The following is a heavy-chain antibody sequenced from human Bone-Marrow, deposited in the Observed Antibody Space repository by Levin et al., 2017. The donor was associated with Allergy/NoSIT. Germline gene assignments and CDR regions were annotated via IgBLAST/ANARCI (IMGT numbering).Heavy chain of an antibody. J-gene: IGHJ5*02. D-gene: IGHD6-13*01. CDR1: GGSFSGYY. CDR2: INHSGST. V-gene: IGHV4-34*01. Sequence: PGGSLRLSCAVYGGSFSGYYWSWIRQPPGKGLEWIGEINHSGSTNYNPSLKSRVTISVDTSKNQFSLKLSSVTAADTAVYYCARHPPGIAAAGTQWFDPWGQGTLVTVSS. CDR3: ARHPPGIAAAGTQWFDP.